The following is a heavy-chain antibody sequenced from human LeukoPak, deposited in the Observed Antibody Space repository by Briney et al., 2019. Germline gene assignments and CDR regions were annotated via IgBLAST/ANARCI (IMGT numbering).Heavy chain of an antibody. D-gene: IGHD7-27*01. CDR3: TTSNWGSPFDY. Sequence: LRLSCAASGFTFDDHTMHWVRQAPGKGLEWVSGITSDSGSVDYADSVKGRFTISRDNAKNSLYLQMDSLRAEDAALYYCTTSNWGSPFDYWGQGTLVTVSS. J-gene: IGHJ4*02. V-gene: IGHV3-9*01. CDR1: GFTFDDHT. CDR2: ITSDSGSV.